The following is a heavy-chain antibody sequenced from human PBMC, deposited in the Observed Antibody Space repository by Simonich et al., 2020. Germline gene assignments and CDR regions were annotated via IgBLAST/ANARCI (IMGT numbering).Heavy chain of an antibody. CDR2: TNPTRGGT. V-gene: IGHV1-2*02. J-gene: IGHJ2*01. Sequence: QVQLVQSGAEVKKPGASVKVSCKASGYTFTGYYMHWVGQAPGQGLDEMEWTNPTRGGTNYAPQFQGRVTMTRDTSISTAYMELSRLRSDDTAVYYCARGGLGHWYFDLWGRGTLVTVSS. D-gene: IGHD6-25*01. CDR3: ARGGLGHWYFDL. CDR1: GYTFTGYY.